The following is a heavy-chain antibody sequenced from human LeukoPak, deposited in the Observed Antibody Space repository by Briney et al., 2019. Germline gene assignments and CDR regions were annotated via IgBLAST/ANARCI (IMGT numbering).Heavy chain of an antibody. J-gene: IGHJ5*02. CDR1: GFTFDDYA. Sequence: GGSLRLSCAASGFTFDDYAMHWVRQAPGKGLEWVSGISWNSGSIGYADSVKGRFTISRDNSKNSLYLQMNSLRDEDTAVYYCARDPSESYYYDSSGYHTPYGFDPWGQGTLVTVSS. CDR2: ISWNSGSI. D-gene: IGHD3-22*01. CDR3: ARDPSESYYYDSSGYHTPYGFDP. V-gene: IGHV3-9*01.